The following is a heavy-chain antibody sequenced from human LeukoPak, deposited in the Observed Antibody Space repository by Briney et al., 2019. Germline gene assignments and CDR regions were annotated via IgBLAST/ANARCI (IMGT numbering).Heavy chain of an antibody. J-gene: IGHJ4*02. CDR3: ARDSPSIVATIEAYYFDY. CDR1: GGTFSSYA. D-gene: IGHD5-12*01. Sequence: SVKVSCKASGGTFSSYAISWVRQAPGQGLEWMGRIIPIFGIANYAQKFQGRVTITADKSTSTAYMELSSLRSEGTAVYYCARDSPSIVATIEAYYFDYWGQGTLVTVSS. V-gene: IGHV1-69*04. CDR2: IIPIFGIA.